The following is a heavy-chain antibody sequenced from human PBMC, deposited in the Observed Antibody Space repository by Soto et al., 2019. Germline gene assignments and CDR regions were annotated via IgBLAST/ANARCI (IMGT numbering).Heavy chain of an antibody. CDR1: GFTFSAYA. Sequence: QPGGSLRLSCSASGFTFSAYAMHWVRQAPGKGLKYVSAISSNGVSTYYADSVKGRFTISRDNSKNTLYLQMSSLRAEDTAVYYCVKRMPSYCAGDCYSFDSWGQGTLVTVSS. V-gene: IGHV3-64D*06. CDR2: ISSNGVST. CDR3: VKRMPSYCAGDCYSFDS. D-gene: IGHD2-21*02. J-gene: IGHJ4*02.